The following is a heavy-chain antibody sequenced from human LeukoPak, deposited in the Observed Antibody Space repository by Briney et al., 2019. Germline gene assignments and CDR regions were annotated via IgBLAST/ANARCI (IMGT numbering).Heavy chain of an antibody. CDR1: GGSISSYF. J-gene: IGHJ6*03. D-gene: IGHD6-13*01. V-gene: IGHV4-59*01. CDR3: ARDRRSSSLRKLDYYYMDV. Sequence: SETLSLTCAVSGGSISSYFWSWIRQPPGKGLEYIGYIYFSGSTNYNPSLKSRVTISVDTSKNQFSLKLSSVTAADTAVYYCARDRRSSSLRKLDYYYMDVWGKGTTVTVSS. CDR2: IYFSGST.